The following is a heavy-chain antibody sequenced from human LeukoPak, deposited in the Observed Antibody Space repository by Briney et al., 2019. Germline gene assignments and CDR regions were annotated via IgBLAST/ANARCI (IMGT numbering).Heavy chain of an antibody. CDR2: ISAYNGNT. Sequence: GASVKVSCKASGYTFTGYYMHWVRQAPGQGLEWMGWISAYNGNTNYAQKLQGRVTMTTDTSTSTAYMELRSLRSDDTAVYYCARSTMVRGVKDYYMDVWGKGTTVTISS. J-gene: IGHJ6*03. CDR3: ARSTMVRGVKDYYMDV. V-gene: IGHV1-18*04. D-gene: IGHD3-10*01. CDR1: GYTFTGYY.